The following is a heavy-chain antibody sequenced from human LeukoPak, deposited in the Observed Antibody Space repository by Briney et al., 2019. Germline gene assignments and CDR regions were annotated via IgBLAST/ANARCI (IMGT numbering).Heavy chain of an antibody. CDR1: GFTFSSYA. CDR2: ISYDGSNK. CDR3: AREAPTEYSSSSDAFDI. Sequence: GGSLRLSCAASGFTFSSYAMHWVRQAPGKGLEWVAVISYDGSNKYYADSVKGRFTISRDNSKNTLYLQVNSLRAEDTAVYYCAREAPTEYSSSSDAFDIWGQGTMVTVSS. V-gene: IGHV3-30*04. J-gene: IGHJ3*02. D-gene: IGHD6-6*01.